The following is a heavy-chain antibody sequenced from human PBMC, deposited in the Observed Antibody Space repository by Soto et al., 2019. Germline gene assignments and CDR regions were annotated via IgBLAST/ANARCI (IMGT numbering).Heavy chain of an antibody. J-gene: IGHJ6*02. D-gene: IGHD2-15*01. V-gene: IGHV1-69*01. CDR1: GGTFSSYA. Sequence: QVQLVQSGAEVKKPGSSVKVSCKASGGTFSSYAISWVRQAPGQGLEWMGGIIPIFGTTNYAQKFQGRITLTADESTSTAYMELSSLRSEDTAVYSCARSQGGSLSVDIYYFYCYGMEVWGQGTTVTVSS. CDR2: IIPIFGTT. CDR3: ARSQGGSLSVDIYYFYCYGMEV.